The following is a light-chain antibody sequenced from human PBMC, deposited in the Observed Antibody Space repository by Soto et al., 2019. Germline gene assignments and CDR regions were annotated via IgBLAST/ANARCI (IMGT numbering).Light chain of an antibody. J-gene: IGLJ1*01. V-gene: IGLV2-18*02. CDR3: SSYTSSSTYV. Sequence: QSVLTQAPSVSSSPGQSVTISCTGTSSDVGSSNGVSWYQQPPGTAPKLMIYDVSNRPSGVPDRFSGSKSGNTAPLTISGLQAEDEADYYCSSYTSSSTYVFGPGTKVTVL. CDR2: DVS. CDR1: SSDVGSSNG.